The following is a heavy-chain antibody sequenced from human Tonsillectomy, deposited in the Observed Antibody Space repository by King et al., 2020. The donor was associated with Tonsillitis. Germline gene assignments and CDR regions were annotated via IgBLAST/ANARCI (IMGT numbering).Heavy chain of an antibody. J-gene: IGHJ3*02. D-gene: IGHD5-12*01. CDR1: GFTFSNYN. CDR2: LSSSSTYI. CDR3: ARPRYSGYDNAFDI. Sequence: VQLVESGGGLVKPGGSLRLSCAASGFTFSNYNMNWVRQAPGKGLEWVSSLSSSSTYIDYADSVKGRFTISRDNAKNSLYLQMNSLRAEDTAVYYCARPRYSGYDNAFDIWGRGTMVTVSS. V-gene: IGHV3-21*01.